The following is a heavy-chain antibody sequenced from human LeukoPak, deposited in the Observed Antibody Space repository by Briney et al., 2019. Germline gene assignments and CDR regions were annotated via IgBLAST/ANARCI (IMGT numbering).Heavy chain of an antibody. J-gene: IGHJ4*02. CDR3: ARATTVTTAFHFDY. V-gene: IGHV4-39*07. CDR2: SYCGGST. Sequence: SETLSLTCTVSGGSISSSSYCWVWIGQPPGKGLEWVGSSYCGGSTYYTPSVKGRVTISVDTSKNQLSLKLSSLSAADTAVYYCARATTVTTAFHFDYWGQGTLVTVSS. D-gene: IGHD4-17*01. CDR1: GGSISSSSYC.